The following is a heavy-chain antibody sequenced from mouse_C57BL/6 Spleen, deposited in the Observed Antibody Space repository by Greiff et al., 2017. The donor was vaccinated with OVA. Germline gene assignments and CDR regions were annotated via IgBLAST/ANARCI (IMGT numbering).Heavy chain of an antibody. CDR3: APGDPSYAMDY. CDR1: GYTFTSYW. Sequence: QVQLQQPGAELVKPGASVKLSCKASGYTFTSYWMHWVKQRPGRGLEWIGRIDPNSGGTKYNEKFKSKATLTVDKPSSTAYMQISSLTSEDSAVYYCAPGDPSYAMDYWGQGTSVTVSS. J-gene: IGHJ4*01. CDR2: IDPNSGGT. V-gene: IGHV1-72*01. D-gene: IGHD6-1*01.